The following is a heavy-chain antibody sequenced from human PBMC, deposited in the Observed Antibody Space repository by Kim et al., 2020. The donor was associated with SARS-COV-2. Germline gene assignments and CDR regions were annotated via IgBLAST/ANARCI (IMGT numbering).Heavy chain of an antibody. D-gene: IGHD3-16*02. CDR2: INHSGSS. CDR1: GGSFSGYY. J-gene: IGHJ6*02. CDR3: TRRRQVSLYLYYYGMYV. Sequence: SETLSLTCTVYGGSFSGYYWSWIRQSPGKGLEWIGEINHSGSSNYNPSLKNRVTISVEKSKNQFSLNLTSVTAADRAVYYCTRRRQVSLYLYYYGMYVWGQGTTVTVSS. V-gene: IGHV4-34*01.